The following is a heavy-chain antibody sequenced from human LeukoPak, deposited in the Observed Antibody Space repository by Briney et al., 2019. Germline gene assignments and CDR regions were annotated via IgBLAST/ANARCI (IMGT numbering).Heavy chain of an antibody. Sequence: GESLQISCQGSGSRFTSYWIGWVRQLPGKGLEWMGIIYPGDSDTRYSPSFQGQVTISADKSISTAYLQWSSLQASDTAMYYCATAGGYCSSTSCYAAEYFQHWGQGTLVTVSS. CDR2: IYPGDSDT. CDR1: GSRFTSYW. CDR3: ATAGGYCSSTSCYAAEYFQH. V-gene: IGHV5-51*01. D-gene: IGHD2-2*01. J-gene: IGHJ1*01.